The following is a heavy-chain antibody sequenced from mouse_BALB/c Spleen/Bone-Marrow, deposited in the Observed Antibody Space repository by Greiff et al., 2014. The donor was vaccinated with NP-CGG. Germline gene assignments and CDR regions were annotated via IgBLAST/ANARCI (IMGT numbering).Heavy chain of an antibody. CDR3: ARIPVGRSYFDY. CDR1: GFSFPNYG. D-gene: IGHD4-1*01. Sequence: QVQLQQSGPGLVQPSQSLSITCTVSGFSFPNYGVHWVRQSPGKGLEWLGVIWGGGSTNYNAAFISRLSISKDNSKSQVFFKMNSLQINDTAIYYCARIPVGRSYFDYWGQGTSLTVSS. V-gene: IGHV2-2*02. J-gene: IGHJ2*02. CDR2: IWGGGST.